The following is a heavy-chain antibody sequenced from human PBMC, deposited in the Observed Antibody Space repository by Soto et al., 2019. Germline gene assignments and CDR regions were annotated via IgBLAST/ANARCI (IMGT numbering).Heavy chain of an antibody. V-gene: IGHV5-51*01. CDR3: AKFSRYSASPQGWFDS. Sequence: PGESLKISCKGSGYSFTSYWIAWVRQMPGKGLDFMGIIYPGDSDTRYSPSFQGQVTMSVDKSISTAYLRWTSLKASDTAMYYCAKFSRYSASPQGWFDSWGQGTQVTVSS. CDR1: GYSFTSYW. D-gene: IGHD3-16*02. CDR2: IYPGDSDT. J-gene: IGHJ5*01.